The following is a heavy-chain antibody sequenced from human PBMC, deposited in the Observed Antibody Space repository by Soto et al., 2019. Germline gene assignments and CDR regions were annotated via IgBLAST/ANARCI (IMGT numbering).Heavy chain of an antibody. V-gene: IGHV3-7*03. D-gene: IGHD2-15*01. CDR1: GFTFSIYN. CDR3: ASGGRIVWAAYSWFDP. J-gene: IGHJ5*02. Sequence: EVQLVESGGGLVQPGGSLRLSCAASGFTFSIYNITWVRQAPGNGLEWVATIKKDGSDKYYVDSVKGRFTISRDNAKNSVYLQMNSLTAEDKAVYFCASGGRIVWAAYSWFDPWGQGTLVTVSS. CDR2: IKKDGSDK.